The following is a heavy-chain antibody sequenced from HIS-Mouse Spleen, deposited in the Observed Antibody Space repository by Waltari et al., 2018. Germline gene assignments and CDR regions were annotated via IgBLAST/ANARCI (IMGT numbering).Heavy chain of an antibody. D-gene: IGHD6-13*01. Sequence: QLQLQESGPGLVKPSETLSLTCTVSGGSISSSSYYWGWIRQPPGQGLEWIGSIYYRGSTHYNPSLKSRVTRSVETSKNQFSLKLSSVTAADTAVYYCAREIPYSSSWYDWYFDLWGRGTLVTVSS. CDR1: GGSISSSSYY. J-gene: IGHJ2*01. V-gene: IGHV4-39*07. CDR2: IYYRGST. CDR3: AREIPYSSSWYDWYFDL.